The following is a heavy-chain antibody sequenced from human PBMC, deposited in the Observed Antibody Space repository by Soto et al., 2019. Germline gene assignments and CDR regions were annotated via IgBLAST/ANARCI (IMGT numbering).Heavy chain of an antibody. V-gene: IGHV3-13*01. CDR1: GFTFSGYD. CDR2: IATSGNT. CDR3: AREYVDWGYWYFDL. J-gene: IGHJ2*01. Sequence: GGSLRLSCEASGFTFSGYDIHWVRQAAGERLEWVSAIATSGNTYYAGSVKGRFTISRENAKNSLYLQINNVRAGDTAVYYCAREYVDWGYWYFDLWGRGTLVTVSS. D-gene: IGHD3-9*01.